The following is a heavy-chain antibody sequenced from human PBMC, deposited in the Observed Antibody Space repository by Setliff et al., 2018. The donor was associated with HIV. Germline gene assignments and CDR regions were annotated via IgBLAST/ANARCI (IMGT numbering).Heavy chain of an antibody. CDR1: GSTFPGYY. J-gene: IGHJ5*02. CDR2: TIPILGIP. V-gene: IGHV1-69*10. D-gene: IGHD2-2*02. CDR3: AKEQEIGSYLDP. Sequence: SVKVSCKASGSTFPGYYMHWVRQAPGQGLEWMGWTIPILGIPNYAQNFQGRLTISADKSTRTAYLELSILRSDDAAVYFCAKEQEIGSYLDPWGQGTLVTVSS.